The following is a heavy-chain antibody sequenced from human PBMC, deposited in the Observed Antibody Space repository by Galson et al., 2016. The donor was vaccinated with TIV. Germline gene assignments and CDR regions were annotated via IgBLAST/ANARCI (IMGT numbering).Heavy chain of an antibody. Sequence: LRLSCAASGFTFNVYSMNWVRQAPGKGLEWVSYISSSSSTTYYADSVKGRFTISRDNAKNSLYLQMNSLRAEDTAVYYCTRDSSSSSSRNLDYWAREPWSPSPQ. D-gene: IGHD6-6*01. CDR1: GFTFNVYS. V-gene: IGHV3-48*01. J-gene: IGHJ4*02. CDR2: ISSSSSTT. CDR3: TRDSSSSSSRNLDY.